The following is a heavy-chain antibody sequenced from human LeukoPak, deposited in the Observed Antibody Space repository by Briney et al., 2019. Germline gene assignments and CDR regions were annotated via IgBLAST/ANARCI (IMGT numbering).Heavy chain of an antibody. V-gene: IGHV4-34*01. J-gene: IGHJ4*02. CDR3: ARGRIAAARYYFDY. CDR1: GGSFSGYY. CDR2: INHSGST. Sequence: NPSETLSLTCAVYGGSFSGYYWSWIRQPPGKGLEWIGEINHSGSTNYNPSLKSRVTISVDTSQNQFSLKLSSVTAADTAVYYCARGRIAAARYYFDYWGQGTLVTVSS. D-gene: IGHD6-13*01.